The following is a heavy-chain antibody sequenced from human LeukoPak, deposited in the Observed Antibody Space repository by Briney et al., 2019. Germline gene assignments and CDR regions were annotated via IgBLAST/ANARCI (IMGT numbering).Heavy chain of an antibody. CDR1: GYSFTSYW. V-gene: IGHV5-51*01. J-gene: IGHJ5*02. CDR3: AIANEETANPPDDFDP. Sequence: GESLKISCKGSGYSFTSYWIGWVRQMPGKGLEWMEIIYTGDSDTRYSPSFQGQVTISADKSISTAYLQWSSLKASDTATYYCAIANEETANPPDDFDPWGQGTLVTVSS. CDR2: IYTGDSDT. D-gene: IGHD2-21*02.